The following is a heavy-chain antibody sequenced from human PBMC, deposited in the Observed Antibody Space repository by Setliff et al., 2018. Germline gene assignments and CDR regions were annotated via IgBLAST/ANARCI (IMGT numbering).Heavy chain of an antibody. V-gene: IGHV1-69*10. CDR3: ARTLGYSYGPYYYYYYMDV. CDR2: IIPILGIA. Sequence: SVKVSCKASGGTFSSYAISWVRQAPGQGLEWMGGIIPILGIANYAQKFQGRVTITADKSTSTAYMELSSLRSEDTAVYYCARTLGYSYGPYYYYYYMDVWGKGTTVTVSS. J-gene: IGHJ6*03. D-gene: IGHD5-18*01. CDR1: GGTFSSYA.